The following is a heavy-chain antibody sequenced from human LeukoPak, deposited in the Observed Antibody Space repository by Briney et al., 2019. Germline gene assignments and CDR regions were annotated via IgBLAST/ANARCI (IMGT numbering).Heavy chain of an antibody. J-gene: IGHJ5*02. CDR3: VRTYDENPLGWFDP. CDR2: ISINGGST. V-gene: IGHV3-64D*06. CDR1: GTAFRTYA. Sequence: VQPGGSLRRSCSASGTAFRTYAMHWVRQPPGKGLYYFSAISINGGSTYYSDSVRGRFTISRDNSKNTLYLQMSSLRHDDTAVYYCVRTYDENPLGWFDPWGQGTLVTVSS. D-gene: IGHD5-12*01.